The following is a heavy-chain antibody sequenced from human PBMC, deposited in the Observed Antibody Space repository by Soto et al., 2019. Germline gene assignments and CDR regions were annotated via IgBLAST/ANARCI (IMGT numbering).Heavy chain of an antibody. CDR3: ARDDSNYVNYYYSYGMDV. CDR2: TIPVFGTA. V-gene: IGHV1-69*01. Sequence: QVQLVQSGAEVKKPGSSVKVSCKASGGTFSSYAISWVRQAPGQGLEWMGGTIPVFGTANYAQKFQGRVTITADESTSTAYMELSSLRSEDTAVYYCARDDSNYVNYYYSYGMDVWGQGTTVTVSS. CDR1: GGTFSSYA. D-gene: IGHD4-4*01. J-gene: IGHJ6*02.